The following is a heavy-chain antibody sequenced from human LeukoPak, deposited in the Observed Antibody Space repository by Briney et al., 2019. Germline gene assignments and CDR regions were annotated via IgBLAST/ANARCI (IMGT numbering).Heavy chain of an antibody. CDR1: GFTFSSYA. J-gene: IGHJ4*02. CDR3: AKGGASITMIVVVFDY. D-gene: IGHD3-22*01. Sequence: GGSLRLSCAASGFTFSSYAMSWVRQALGKGLEWVSAISGSGGSTYYADSVKGRFTISRDNSKNTLYLQMNSLRAEDTAVYYCAKGGASITMIVVVFDYWGQETLVTVSS. V-gene: IGHV3-23*01. CDR2: ISGSGGST.